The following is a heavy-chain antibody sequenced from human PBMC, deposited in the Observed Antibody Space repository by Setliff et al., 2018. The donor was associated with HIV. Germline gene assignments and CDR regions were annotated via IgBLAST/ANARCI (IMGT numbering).Heavy chain of an antibody. CDR2: INRYGPTI. J-gene: IGHJ3*02. D-gene: IGHD3-10*01. Sequence: PGGSLRLSCAASGFSFSSYGMNWVRQAPGKGLEWVSYINRYGPTIYYADSVKGRFTISRDNARNSLYLQMDSLRVEDTAVYYCLGESSAAFDIWGQGTMVTVSS. CDR3: LGESSAAFDI. V-gene: IGHV3-48*01. CDR1: GFSFSSYG.